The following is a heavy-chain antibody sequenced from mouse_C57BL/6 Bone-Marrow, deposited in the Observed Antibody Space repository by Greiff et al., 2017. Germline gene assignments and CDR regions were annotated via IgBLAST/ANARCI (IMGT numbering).Heavy chain of an antibody. Sequence: QVHVKQPGAELVKPGASVKLSCKASGYTFTSYWMHWVKQRPGQGLEWIGMIHPNSGSTNYNEKFKSKATLTVDKSSSTAYMQLSSLTSEDSAVYYCARRGLRETWFAYWGQGTLVTVSA. D-gene: IGHD2-4*01. CDR1: GYTFTSYW. CDR2: IHPNSGST. CDR3: ARRGLRETWFAY. V-gene: IGHV1-64*01. J-gene: IGHJ3*01.